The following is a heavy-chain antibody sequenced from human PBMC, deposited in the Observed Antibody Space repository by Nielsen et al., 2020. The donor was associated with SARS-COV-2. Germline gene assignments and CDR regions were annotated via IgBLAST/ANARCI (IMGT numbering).Heavy chain of an antibody. V-gene: IGHV3-48*03. J-gene: IGHJ4*02. CDR2: ISSSGSTI. CDR3: ARAGYSSSWYPDY. Sequence: GGSLRLSCAASGFTFSSYEMNWVRQAPGKGLEWVSYISSSGSTIYYADSVKGRFTISRDNAKNSLYLQMNSLRAEDTAVYYCARAGYSSSWYPDYWGQGTLVTVSS. D-gene: IGHD6-13*01. CDR1: GFTFSSYE.